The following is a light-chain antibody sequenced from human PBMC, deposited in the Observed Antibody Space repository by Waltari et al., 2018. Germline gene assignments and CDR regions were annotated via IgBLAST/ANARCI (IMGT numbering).Light chain of an antibody. CDR2: AVS. CDR1: QGIGND. Sequence: AIQMTQSPSSLSASVGDRVIITCRASQGIGNDLGWYQQKPGKAPKLLIYAVSSLESGVPSRLAGSGSGTDFTLTIGGLQPKDFATNSGLQDWKPYTLGQGPSWRSN. CDR3: LQDWKPYT. V-gene: IGKV1-6*01. J-gene: IGKJ2*01.